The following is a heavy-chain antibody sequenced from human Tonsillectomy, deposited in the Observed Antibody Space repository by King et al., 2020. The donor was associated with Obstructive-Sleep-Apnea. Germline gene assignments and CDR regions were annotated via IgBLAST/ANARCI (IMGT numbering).Heavy chain of an antibody. V-gene: IGHV3-66*01. CDR1: GCTVSCNY. D-gene: IGHD3-16*01. CDR3: ARDLGRAGY. CDR2: IYSGGST. Sequence: VQLVQSGGGLVQPGGSLRLSCSASGCTVSCNYSSWVPQSPGKGLEVFSVIYSGGSTYYADSVKGRFTISRDNSKNTLYLQMNSLRAEDTAVYYCARDLGRAGYWGQGTLVTVSS. J-gene: IGHJ4*02.